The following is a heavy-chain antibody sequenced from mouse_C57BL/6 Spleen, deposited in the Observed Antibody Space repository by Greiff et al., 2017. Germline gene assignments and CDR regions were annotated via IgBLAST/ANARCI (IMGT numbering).Heavy chain of an antibody. J-gene: IGHJ2*01. Sequence: ESGPGLVKPSQSLSLTCSVTGYSITSGYYWNWIRQFPGNKLEWMGYISYDGSNNYNPSLKNRISTTRDTSKNQFFLKLNSVTTEDTATYYCARDLKGWDYFDYWGQGTTLTVSS. CDR3: ARDLKGWDYFDY. V-gene: IGHV3-6*01. CDR1: GYSITSGYY. CDR2: ISYDGSN. D-gene: IGHD3-3*01.